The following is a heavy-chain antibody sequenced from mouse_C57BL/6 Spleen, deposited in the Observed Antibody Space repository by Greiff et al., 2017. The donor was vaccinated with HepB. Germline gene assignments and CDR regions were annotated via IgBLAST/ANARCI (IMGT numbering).Heavy chain of an antibody. CDR2: ISSGGSYT. Sequence: EVQLVESGGDLVKPGGSLKLSCAASGFTFSSYGMSWVRQTPDKRLEWVATISSGGSYTYYPDSVKGRFTISRDNAKNTLFLQMTSLRSEDTAMYYCARDYGSYPWFAYWGQGTLVTVSA. V-gene: IGHV5-6*01. CDR1: GFTFSSYG. J-gene: IGHJ3*01. D-gene: IGHD1-1*01. CDR3: ARDYGSYPWFAY.